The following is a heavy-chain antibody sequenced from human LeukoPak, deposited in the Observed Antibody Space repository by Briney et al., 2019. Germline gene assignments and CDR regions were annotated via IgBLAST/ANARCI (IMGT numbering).Heavy chain of an antibody. V-gene: IGHV3-21*01. CDR1: GFTFSTSA. D-gene: IGHD3-10*02. CDR2: IDYDGSHI. Sequence: GGSLRLSCAGSGFTFSTSAMNWVRQGPGKGREWVSSIDYDGSHIYYSASVKGRFSISRDNARDSVYLQMDSLRAEDTAVYYCARDPERYLRTGHYDYWGQGTLVIVSS. J-gene: IGHJ4*02. CDR3: ARDPERYLRTGHYDY.